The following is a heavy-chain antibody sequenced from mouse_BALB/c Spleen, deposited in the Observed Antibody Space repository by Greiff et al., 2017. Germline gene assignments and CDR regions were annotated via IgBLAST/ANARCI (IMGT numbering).Heavy chain of an antibody. CDR1: GFTFSSYG. V-gene: IGHV5-6*01. CDR2: ISSGGSYT. D-gene: IGHD2-14*01. CDR3: ARGYDGYAMDY. J-gene: IGHJ4*01. Sequence: EVMLVESGGDLVKPGGSLKLSCAASGFTFSSYGMSWVRQTPDKRLEWVATISSGGSYTYYPDSVKGRFTISRDNAKNTLYLQMSSLKSEDTAMYYCARGYDGYAMDYWGQGTSVTVSS.